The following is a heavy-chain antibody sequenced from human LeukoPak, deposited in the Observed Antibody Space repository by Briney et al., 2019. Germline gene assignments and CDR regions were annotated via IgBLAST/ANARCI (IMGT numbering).Heavy chain of an antibody. Sequence: SETLSLTCAVYGGSFNNYYWSWIRQPPGKGLEWIGEINNSGSTNYNPSLKSRLTISVDTPKNQFSLKLSSVTAADTAVYYCARGTYYFDTSAHETDDYWGQGTLVTVSS. CDR1: GGSFNNYY. CDR3: ARGTYYFDTSAHETDDY. D-gene: IGHD3-22*01. V-gene: IGHV4-34*01. J-gene: IGHJ4*02. CDR2: INNSGST.